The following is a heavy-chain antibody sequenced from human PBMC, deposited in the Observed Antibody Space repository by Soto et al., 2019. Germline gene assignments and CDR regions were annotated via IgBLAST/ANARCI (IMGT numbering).Heavy chain of an antibody. CDR1: GFTFSNYA. Sequence: WGSLRLSCASSGFTFSNYAMSWVRQAPGRGLEWASAISGSGATTYYPDSVKGRFTTSRDNSKNTLYLQMNKLRADDTAVYYCTKGGIPRRYNIPKVDFDDWGQGSLVTVSS. J-gene: IGHJ4*02. CDR3: TKGGIPRRYNIPKVDFDD. D-gene: IGHD1-1*01. V-gene: IGHV3-23*01. CDR2: ISGSGATT.